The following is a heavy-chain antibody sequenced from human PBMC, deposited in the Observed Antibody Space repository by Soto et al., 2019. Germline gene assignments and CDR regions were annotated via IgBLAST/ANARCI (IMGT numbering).Heavy chain of an antibody. CDR1: GGPIAPFY. CDR2: VYYNGST. V-gene: IGHV4-59*12. D-gene: IGHD6-19*01. Sequence: PSETLSLTXTVSGGPIAPFYWTWIRQSPGKGLESIGYVYYNGSTNYNPALKGRVTISLDTSKSQFSLRLSSVTAADTAVYYCARTRGRGQWRDFYFDFWGQGSLVTVSS. J-gene: IGHJ4*02. CDR3: ARTRGRGQWRDFYFDF.